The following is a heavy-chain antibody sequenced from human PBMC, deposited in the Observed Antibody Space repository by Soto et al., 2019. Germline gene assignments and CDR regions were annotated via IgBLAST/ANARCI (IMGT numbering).Heavy chain of an antibody. CDR2: XXRXGXXX. V-gene: IGHV3-74*01. CDR1: GFTFSSYA. CDR3: AKDYHDAAADY. D-gene: IGHD6-13*01. J-gene: IGHJ4*01. Sequence: GGSLRLSCAASGFTFSSYAIHWVRQAPGKGLEWXSRXXRXGXXXNXXXSVKGRFTISRDNAKNTVYLQLNSLRAEDTATYYCAKDYHDAAADYWGQGTLVT.